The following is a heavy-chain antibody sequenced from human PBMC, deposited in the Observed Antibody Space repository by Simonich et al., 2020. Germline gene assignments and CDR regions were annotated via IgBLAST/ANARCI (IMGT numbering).Heavy chain of an antibody. D-gene: IGHD3-3*01. J-gene: IGHJ6*03. CDR1: GYTFTGYY. Sequence: QVQLVQSGAEVKKPGASVKVSCKASGYTFTGYYIHWMRQAPGQGLERMGWLNPNGGGNINEQRFQGRVTMTRDTYIRTADMELSRLGSDDTAVYYCARGGVQYYYYYMDVWGKGTTVTVSS. V-gene: IGHV1-2*02. CDR3: ARGGVQYYYYYMDV. CDR2: LNPNGGGN.